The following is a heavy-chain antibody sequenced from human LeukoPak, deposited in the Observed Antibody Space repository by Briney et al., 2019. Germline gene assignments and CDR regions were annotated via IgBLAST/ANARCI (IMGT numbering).Heavy chain of an antibody. V-gene: IGHV1-69*13. CDR3: ARDLGYYGSGKRYYYYYMDV. Sequence: SVKVSCKASGYTFTSYGISWVRQAPGQGLEWMGGIIPIFGTANYAQKFQGRVTITADESTSTAHMELSSLRSEDTAVYYCARDLGYYGSGKRYYYYYMDVWGKGTTVTISS. J-gene: IGHJ6*03. CDR2: IIPIFGTA. CDR1: GYTFTSYG. D-gene: IGHD3-10*01.